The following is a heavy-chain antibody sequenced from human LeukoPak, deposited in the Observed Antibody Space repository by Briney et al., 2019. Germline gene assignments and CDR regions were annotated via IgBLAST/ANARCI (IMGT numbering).Heavy chain of an antibody. J-gene: IGHJ6*03. D-gene: IGHD5-18*01. CDR3: AKLSGYSYGYTLGFDYYYYMDV. Sequence: PGGSLRLSCAASGFTFSSYGMSWVRQAPGKGLEWVSGINWNGGSTGYADSVKGRFTISRDNAKNSLYLQMNSLRAEDTALYYCAKLSGYSYGYTLGFDYYYYMDVWGKGTTVTVSS. CDR2: INWNGGST. CDR1: GFTFSSYG. V-gene: IGHV3-20*04.